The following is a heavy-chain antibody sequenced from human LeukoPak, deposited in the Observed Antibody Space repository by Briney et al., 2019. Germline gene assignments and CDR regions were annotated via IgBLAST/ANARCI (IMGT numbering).Heavy chain of an antibody. Sequence: GGSLRLSCAASGFTFSSYAMSWVRQAPGKGLEWVSAISGSGGSTYYADSVKGRFTISRDNSKNTLYLQMNSLRAEDTAVYYCAKDLGYSSSWYGFGRFDYWGQGTLVTVSS. J-gene: IGHJ4*02. V-gene: IGHV3-23*01. D-gene: IGHD6-13*01. CDR3: AKDLGYSSSWYGFGRFDY. CDR2: ISGSGGST. CDR1: GFTFSSYA.